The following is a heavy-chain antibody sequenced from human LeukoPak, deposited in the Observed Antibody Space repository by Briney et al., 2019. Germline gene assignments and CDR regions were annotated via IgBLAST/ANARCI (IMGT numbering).Heavy chain of an antibody. CDR3: AKGRSSWYVGNWFDP. V-gene: IGHV3-23*01. Sequence: PGGTLRLSCAASGFTFSSYAVSWVRQAPGKGLEWVSAISGSGGSTYYADSVKGRFTISRDNSKNTLYLQMNSLRAEDTAVYYCAKGRSSWYVGNWFDPWGQGTLVTVSS. CDR1: GFTFSSYA. CDR2: ISGSGGST. D-gene: IGHD6-13*01. J-gene: IGHJ5*02.